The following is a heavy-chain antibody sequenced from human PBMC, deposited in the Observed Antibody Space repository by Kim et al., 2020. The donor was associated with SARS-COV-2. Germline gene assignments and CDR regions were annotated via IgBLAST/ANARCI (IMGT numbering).Heavy chain of an antibody. CDR1: GDSVSSNSAA. J-gene: IGHJ4*02. D-gene: IGHD6-19*01. CDR3: ARDHSSRGYSSGWEFDY. CDR2: TYYRSKWYN. V-gene: IGHV6-1*01. Sequence: SQTLSLTCAISGDSVSSNSAAWNWIRQSPSRGLEWLGRTYYRSKWYNDYAVSVKSRITINPDTSKNQFSLQLNSVTPEDTAVYYCARDHSSRGYSSGWEFDYWGQGTLVTVSS.